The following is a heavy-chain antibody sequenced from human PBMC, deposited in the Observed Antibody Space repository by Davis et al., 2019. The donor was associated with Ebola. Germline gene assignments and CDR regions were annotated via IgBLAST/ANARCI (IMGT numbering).Heavy chain of an antibody. CDR2: ISYDGSNK. Sequence: GESLKISCAASGFTFSSSAMHWVRQAPGKGLEWVAVISYDGSNKYYADSVKGRFTISRDNSKNTLYLQMNSLRAEDTAVYYCARVTYLDVWGQGTMVTVSS. CDR3: ARVTYLDV. J-gene: IGHJ3*01. CDR1: GFTFSSSA. V-gene: IGHV3-30-3*01.